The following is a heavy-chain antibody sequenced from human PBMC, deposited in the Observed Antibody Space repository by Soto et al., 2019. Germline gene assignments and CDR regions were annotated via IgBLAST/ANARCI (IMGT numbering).Heavy chain of an antibody. D-gene: IGHD6-25*01. CDR3: AREGGSETLQPSYNWFDT. J-gene: IGHJ5*02. V-gene: IGHV1-2*02. Sequence: ASVKVSCKASGYTFTDYHIHWVRQAPGQGLEFMGWINANNGGAGSAQQFQGRVTVTRDTSITTVYMELSNLRSDDTAVYYCAREGGSETLQPSYNWFDTWGQGTPVTVSS. CDR2: INANNGGA. CDR1: GYTFTDYH.